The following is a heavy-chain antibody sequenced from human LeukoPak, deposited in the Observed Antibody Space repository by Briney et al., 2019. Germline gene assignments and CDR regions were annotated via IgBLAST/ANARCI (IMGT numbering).Heavy chain of an antibody. V-gene: IGHV4-61*01. J-gene: IGHJ4*02. CDR3: ARDLRGSSGYFDY. CDR1: GGSVSSGSYY. Sequence: SETLSLTCTVSGGSVSSGSYYWRWIRQPPGKGLEWIGYIYYSGSTNYNPSLKSRVTISVDTSKNQFSLKLSSVTAADPAVYYCARDLRGSSGYFDYWGQGTLVTVSS. CDR2: IYYSGST. D-gene: IGHD3-22*01.